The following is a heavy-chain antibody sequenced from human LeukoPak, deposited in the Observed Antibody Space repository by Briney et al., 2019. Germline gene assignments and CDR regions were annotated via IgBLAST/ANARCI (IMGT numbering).Heavy chain of an antibody. CDR1: GYTFTGDG. CDR3: ARGGIMITFGGVIEPANY. J-gene: IGHJ4*02. V-gene: IGHV1-18*01. Sequence: ASVKGSCKASGYTFTGDGISWVRQAPGQGLEWMGWISAYNGNTNYAQKLQGRVTMTTDTSTSTAYMELRSLRSDDTAVYYCARGGIMITFGGVIEPANYWGQGTLVTVSS. D-gene: IGHD3-16*01. CDR2: ISAYNGNT.